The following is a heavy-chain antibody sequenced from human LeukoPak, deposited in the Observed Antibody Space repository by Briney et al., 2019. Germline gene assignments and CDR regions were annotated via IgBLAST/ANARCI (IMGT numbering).Heavy chain of an antibody. CDR2: TKQDGSEK. J-gene: IGHJ4*02. V-gene: IGHV3-7*03. CDR3: ARGRTGLYAVVTHFDY. D-gene: IGHD3-3*01. CDR1: GFTFSSYW. Sequence: GGSLRLSCAASGFTFSSYWMGWVRQALGKGLEWVANTKQDGSEKYYVDSVKGRFTISKDNAKNSLYLQMNSLRAEDTAVYYCARGRTGLYAVVTHFDYWGQGTLVTVSS.